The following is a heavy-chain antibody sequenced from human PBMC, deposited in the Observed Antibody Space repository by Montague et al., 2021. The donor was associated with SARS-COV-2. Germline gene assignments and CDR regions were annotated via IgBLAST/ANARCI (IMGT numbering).Heavy chain of an antibody. CDR1: GFTVSSNY. CDR2: IYSGGST. V-gene: IGHV3-66*01. D-gene: IGHD3-22*01. J-gene: IGHJ4*02. Sequence: SLRLSCAASGFTVSSNYMGWVRQATGKGLEWVSVIYSGGSTYYADSVRGRFTISRDNSKNTLYLQMNSLRAEDTAVYYCARGYYDSSGYYATVGVHWGQGTLVTVSS. CDR3: ARGYYDSSGYYATVGVH.